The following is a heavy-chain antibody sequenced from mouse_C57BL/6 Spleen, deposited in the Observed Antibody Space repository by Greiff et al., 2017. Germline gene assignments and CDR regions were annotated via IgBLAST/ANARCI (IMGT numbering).Heavy chain of an antibody. CDR3: ARHNGNYGYFDV. CDR2: ISSGGSYT. J-gene: IGHJ1*03. CDR1: GFTFSSYG. V-gene: IGHV5-6*01. D-gene: IGHD2-1*01. Sequence: EVQLQESGGDLVKPGGSLKLSCAASGFTFSSYGMSWVRQTPDKRLEWVATISSGGSYTYYPDSVKGRFTISRDNAKNTLYLQMSSLKSEDTAMYYCARHNGNYGYFDVWGTGTTVTVSS.